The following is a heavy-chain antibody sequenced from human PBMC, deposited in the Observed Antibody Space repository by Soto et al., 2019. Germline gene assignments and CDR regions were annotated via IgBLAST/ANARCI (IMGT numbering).Heavy chain of an antibody. Sequence: GGSLRLSCAASGFTFSSYGMHWVRQAPGKGLEWVAVIWYDGSNKYYADSVKGRFTISRDNSKNTLYLQMNSLGAEDTAVYYCARDDLDDYSNYSGGPHYYYYYGMDVWGQGTTVTVSS. V-gene: IGHV3-33*01. D-gene: IGHD4-4*01. CDR3: ARDDLDDYSNYSGGPHYYYYYGMDV. CDR2: IWYDGSNK. CDR1: GFTFSSYG. J-gene: IGHJ6*02.